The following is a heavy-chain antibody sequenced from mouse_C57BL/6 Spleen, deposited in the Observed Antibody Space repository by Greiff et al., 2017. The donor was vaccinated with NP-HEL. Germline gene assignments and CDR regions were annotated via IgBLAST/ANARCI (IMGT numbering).Heavy chain of an antibody. CDR3: ARQRYYGSPYYAMDY. CDR1: GFTFSSYG. CDR2: ISSGGSYT. V-gene: IGHV5-6*01. Sequence: EVQLVESGGDLVKPGGPLKLSCAASGFTFSSYGMSWVRQTPDKRLEWVATISSGGSYTYYPDSVKGRFTISRDNAKNPLYLQMSSQKSEDTAMYYCARQRYYGSPYYAMDYWGQGTSVTVSS. D-gene: IGHD1-1*01. J-gene: IGHJ4*01.